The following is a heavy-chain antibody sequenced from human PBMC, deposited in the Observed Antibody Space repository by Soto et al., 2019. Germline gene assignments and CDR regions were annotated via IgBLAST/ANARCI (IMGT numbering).Heavy chain of an antibody. CDR2: IWYDGTIK. CDR3: ARGMRRWELLGH. CDR1: GFTFTNHA. Sequence: QVQLVESGGGVVQPGKSLRLSCAASGFTFTNHAMHWVRQAPGKGLEWVAAIWYDGTIKYYADSVKGRLTISRDNSKNTLYQQMNSLRAEDTAIYYCARGMRRWELLGHWGQGTPVTVSS. J-gene: IGHJ4*02. V-gene: IGHV3-33*01. D-gene: IGHD1-26*01.